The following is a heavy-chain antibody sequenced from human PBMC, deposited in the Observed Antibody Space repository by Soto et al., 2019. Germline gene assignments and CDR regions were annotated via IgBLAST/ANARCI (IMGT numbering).Heavy chain of an antibody. V-gene: IGHV3-48*02. CDR3: ARSRITMVRGVINAFDI. Sequence: GGSLRLSCAASGFTFSSYSMNWVRQAPGKGLEWVSYISSSSSTIYYADSVKGRFTISRDNAKNSLYLQMNSLRDEDTAVYYCARSRITMVRGVINAFDIWGQGTMVTVSS. J-gene: IGHJ3*02. CDR2: ISSSSSTI. D-gene: IGHD3-10*01. CDR1: GFTFSSYS.